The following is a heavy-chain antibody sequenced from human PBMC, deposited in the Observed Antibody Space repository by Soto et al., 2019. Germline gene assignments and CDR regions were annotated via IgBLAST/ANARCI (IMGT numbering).Heavy chain of an antibody. CDR1: GFTFSSYA. V-gene: IGHV3-23*01. CDR2: ISGSGGST. CDR3: ATVYDSSGYSGRYEYFQH. J-gene: IGHJ1*01. D-gene: IGHD3-22*01. Sequence: GGSLRLSCAASGFTFSSYAMSWVRQAPGKGLEWVSAISGSGGSTYYADSVKGRFTISRDNSKNTLYLQMNSLRAEDTAVYYCATVYDSSGYSGRYEYFQHWGQG.